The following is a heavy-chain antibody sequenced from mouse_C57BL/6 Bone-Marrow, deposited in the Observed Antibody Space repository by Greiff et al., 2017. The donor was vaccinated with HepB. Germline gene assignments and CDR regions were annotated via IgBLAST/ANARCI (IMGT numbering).Heavy chain of an antibody. D-gene: IGHD2-4*01. CDR2: ISYDGSN. J-gene: IGHJ3*01. CDR1: GYSITSGYY. Sequence: EVQLQQSGPGLVKPSQSLSLTCSVTGYSITSGYYWNWIRQFPGNKLEWMGYISYDGSNNYNPSLKNRISITRDTSKNQFFLKLNSVTTEDTATYYCARGIYDYHWFAYWGQGTLVTVSA. CDR3: ARGIYDYHWFAY. V-gene: IGHV3-6*01.